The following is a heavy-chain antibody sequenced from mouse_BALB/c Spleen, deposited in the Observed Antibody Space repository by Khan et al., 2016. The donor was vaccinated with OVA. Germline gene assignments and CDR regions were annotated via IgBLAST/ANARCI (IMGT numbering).Heavy chain of an antibody. V-gene: IGHV1-77*01. D-gene: IGHD2-3*01. J-gene: IGHJ3*01. CDR1: GYTFTDYI. CDR2: IFPGSDTP. CDR3: ARGGYSVFSY. Sequence: QVQLKQSGPEVVKPGASLKVSCKASGYTFTDYIIGWVKQSTRQGLKWIGDIFPGSDTPYYNEKFKDKATLTADKSSNTAYMQLSSLSSEDSAVYFSARGGYSVFSYWGQGTLVTVSA.